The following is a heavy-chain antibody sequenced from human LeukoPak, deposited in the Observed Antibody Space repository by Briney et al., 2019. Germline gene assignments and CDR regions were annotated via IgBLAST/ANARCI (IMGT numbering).Heavy chain of an antibody. Sequence: PGGSLTLSCAASGFTFSSHWMSWVRQAPGKGLERVANIKLDGSEKYYVDSVKGRFTISRDNAKNSLDLKMNSLRAEDTAVYYCARDTLVRVYYGMDVWGQGTTVTVSS. CDR1: GFTFSSHW. D-gene: IGHD1-26*01. J-gene: IGHJ6*02. CDR3: ARDTLVRVYYGMDV. CDR2: IKLDGSEK. V-gene: IGHV3-7*01.